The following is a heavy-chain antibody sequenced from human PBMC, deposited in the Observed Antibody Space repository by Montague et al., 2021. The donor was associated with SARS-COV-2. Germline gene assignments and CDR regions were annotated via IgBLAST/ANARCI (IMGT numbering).Heavy chain of an antibody. CDR3: VRGWSGGPFDC. CDR2: IHRSGDTT. Sequence: SLRLCCAASGSTFGDYGMSWVRQAPGKGLEWIAGIHRSGDTTDYADSAKGRFTISRDNARNSLDLQMNSLRAEDTALYYCVRGWSGGPFDCWGQGTLVAVSS. J-gene: IGHJ4*02. CDR1: GSTFGDYG. V-gene: IGHV3-20*04. D-gene: IGHD2-8*01.